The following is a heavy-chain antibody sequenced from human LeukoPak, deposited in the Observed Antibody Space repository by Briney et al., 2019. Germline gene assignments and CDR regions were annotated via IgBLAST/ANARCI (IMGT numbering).Heavy chain of an antibody. CDR2: IYYSGST. V-gene: IGHV4-39*07. CDR1: GGSISSSSYY. J-gene: IGHJ4*02. Sequence: PSETLSLTCTVSGGSISSSSYYWGWIRQPPGKGLEWIGRIYYSGSTYYNPSLKSRVTISVDTSKNQFSLKLSSVTAADTAVYYCARGRIVVVPAATHFDYWGQGTLVTVSS. D-gene: IGHD2-2*01. CDR3: ARGRIVVVPAATHFDY.